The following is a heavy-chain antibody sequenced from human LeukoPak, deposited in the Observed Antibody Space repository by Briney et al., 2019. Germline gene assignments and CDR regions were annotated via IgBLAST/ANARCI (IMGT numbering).Heavy chain of an antibody. V-gene: IGHV4-59*01. CDR3: ARAISIADDAFDI. CDR2: IYYSGST. D-gene: IGHD6-6*01. Sequence: KPSETLSLTCTVSGGSISSYYWSWIRQPPGKGLEWIGYIYYSGSTNHNPSLKSRVTISVDTSKNQFSLKLSSVTAADTAGYYCARAISIADDAFDIWGQGTMVTVSS. J-gene: IGHJ3*02. CDR1: GGSISSYY.